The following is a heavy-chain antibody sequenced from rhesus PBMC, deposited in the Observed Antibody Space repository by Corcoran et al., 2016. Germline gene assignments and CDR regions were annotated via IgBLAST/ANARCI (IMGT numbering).Heavy chain of an antibody. V-gene: IGHV4-169*01. CDR3: ARWGAAGGKAY. J-gene: IGHJ4*01. D-gene: IGHD6-25*01. Sequence: QLQMQESGPGLVKPSGNMSVPCAVSGGSISSRYWGWIRPAPGKGLEGIGLIPGSGCSTNCNRARKSRFTRVVGTAKEHLARKLTAVTTADPAVYDCARWGAAGGKAYGGQGVLVTASS. CDR2: IPGSGCST. CDR1: GGSISSRY.